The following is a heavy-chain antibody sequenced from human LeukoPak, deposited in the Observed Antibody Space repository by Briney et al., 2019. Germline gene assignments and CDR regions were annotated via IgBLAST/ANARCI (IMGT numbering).Heavy chain of an antibody. CDR2: IYSSGST. CDR3: VRDLPAFSFGSGNMFDP. CDR1: GGSIGSFY. V-gene: IGHV4-4*07. Sequence: SETLSLTCTVSGGSIGSFYWSWIRQPAGKGLEWIGRIYSSGSTDYNSSLKSRVTMSVDTSNNQFSLKLSSVTAADSAIYYCVRDLPAFSFGSGNMFDPWGQGTLSPSPQ. J-gene: IGHJ5*02. D-gene: IGHD3-10*01.